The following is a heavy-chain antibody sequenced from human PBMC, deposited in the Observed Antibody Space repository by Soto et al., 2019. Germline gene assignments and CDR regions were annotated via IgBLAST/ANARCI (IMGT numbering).Heavy chain of an antibody. CDR1: GFTFSTYT. CDR2: INGRGNYI. D-gene: IGHD1-26*01. Sequence: EVQVVESGGDLVKPGGSLRLSCASSGFTFSTYTMNWVRQAPGKGLEWVSSINGRGNYIYYADSVKGRFTISRDNAKNSLYLQMDRLRAEDTVLYYCVREDGIVGANSAFDYWGLGALVTVSS. V-gene: IGHV3-21*01. CDR3: VREDGIVGANSAFDY. J-gene: IGHJ4*02.